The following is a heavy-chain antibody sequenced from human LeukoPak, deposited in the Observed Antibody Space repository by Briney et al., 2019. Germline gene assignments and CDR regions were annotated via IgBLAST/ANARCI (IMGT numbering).Heavy chain of an antibody. J-gene: IGHJ4*02. V-gene: IGHV1-69*13. CDR3: ARLGRYQLLSDY. D-gene: IGHD2-2*01. CDR2: IIPIFGTA. CDR1: GGTFSSYA. Sequence: ASVKVSCKASGGTFSSYAISWVRQAPGQGLEWMGGIIPIFGTANYAQKFQGRVTITADESTSTAYMELSSLRSEDTAVYYCARLGRYQLLSDYWGQGTLVTVSS.